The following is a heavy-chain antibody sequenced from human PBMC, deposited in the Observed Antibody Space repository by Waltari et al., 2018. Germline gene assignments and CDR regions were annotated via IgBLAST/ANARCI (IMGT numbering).Heavy chain of an antibody. V-gene: IGHV4-34*01. CDR2: INHSGST. D-gene: IGHD6-13*01. CDR3: ARGGSSWYGAPFCDY. CDR1: GGSFRGYY. Sequence: QVQLQQWGAGLLKPSETLSLTCAVYGGSFRGYYWSWIRQPPGKGLEWIGEINHSGSTNYNPSLKSRVTISVDTSKNQFSLKLSSVTAADTAVYYCARGGSSWYGAPFCDYWGQGTLVTVSS. J-gene: IGHJ4*02.